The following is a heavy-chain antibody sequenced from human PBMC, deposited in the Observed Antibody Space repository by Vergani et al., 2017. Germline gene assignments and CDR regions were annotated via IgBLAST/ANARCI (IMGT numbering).Heavy chain of an antibody. CDR1: GFSLSTSGMR. CDR2: IDWDDDK. CDR3: ARESGSYNWFDP. V-gene: IGHV2-70*04. J-gene: IGHJ5*02. Sequence: QVTLKESGPALVKPTQTLTLTCTFSGFSLSTSGMRVSWIRQPPGKALEWLARIDWDDDKFYSKSLKTRLTISKDTSKNQVVLTMTNMDPVDTATYYCARESGSYNWFDPWGQGTLVTVSS. D-gene: IGHD1-26*01.